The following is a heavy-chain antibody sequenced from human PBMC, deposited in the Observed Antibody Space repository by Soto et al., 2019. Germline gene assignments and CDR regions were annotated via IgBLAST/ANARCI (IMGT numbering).Heavy chain of an antibody. J-gene: IGHJ4*02. CDR2: IKSKTDGGTT. Sequence: EVQLVESGGGLVKPGGSLRLSCAASGFTFSNAWMNWVRQAPGKGLEWVGRIKSKTDGGTTDYAAPVKGRFTISRDDSKNTLYMQMNSLKTEDTAVYYCTTDLYYDFWSGYYQAFDYWGQGTLVTVSS. D-gene: IGHD3-3*01. CDR1: GFTFSNAW. V-gene: IGHV3-15*07. CDR3: TTDLYYDFWSGYYQAFDY.